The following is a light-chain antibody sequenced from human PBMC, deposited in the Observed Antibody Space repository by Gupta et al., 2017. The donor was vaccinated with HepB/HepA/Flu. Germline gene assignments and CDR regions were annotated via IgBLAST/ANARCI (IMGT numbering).Light chain of an antibody. CDR1: QSVGSY. CDR3: QHRSNWPPT. Sequence: EIVLTQSPATLSLSPGERATLSCRASQSVGSYLAWYQHKPGQVPRLLMYDASRRASGIPARFSGSGSGTDFTLTISSLEPEDFAVYYCQHRSNWPPTFGQGTKVEFK. J-gene: IGKJ1*01. CDR2: DAS. V-gene: IGKV3-11*01.